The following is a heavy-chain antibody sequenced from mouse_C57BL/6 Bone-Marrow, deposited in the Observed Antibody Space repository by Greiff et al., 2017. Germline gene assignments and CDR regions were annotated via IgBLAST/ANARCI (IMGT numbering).Heavy chain of an antibody. V-gene: IGHV1-26*01. CDR1: GYTFTDYY. Sequence: VQLQQSGPELVKPGASVKISCKASGYTFTDYYMNWVKQSHGKSLEWIGDINPNNGGTSYNQKFKGKATLTVDKYSSTAYMELRSLTSEDSAVYYCARSGGTTGVDYWGQGTSVTVSS. CDR3: ARSGGTTGVDY. J-gene: IGHJ4*01. D-gene: IGHD1-1*01. CDR2: INPNNGGT.